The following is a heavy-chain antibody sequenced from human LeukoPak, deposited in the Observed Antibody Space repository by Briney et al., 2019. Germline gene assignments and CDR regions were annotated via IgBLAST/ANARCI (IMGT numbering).Heavy chain of an antibody. CDR1: GLTFSSYA. Sequence: GGSLRLSCAASGLTFSSYAMIWVRQAPGKGLEWVSGISAGGGSTYYADSVEGRFTISRDTSKNTLYLQMNSLRVEDTAVYYCAKGRDTSPYWYFDLWGHGTLVTVSS. V-gene: IGHV3-23*01. CDR2: ISAGGGST. CDR3: AKGRDTSPYWYFDL. D-gene: IGHD2-2*01. J-gene: IGHJ2*01.